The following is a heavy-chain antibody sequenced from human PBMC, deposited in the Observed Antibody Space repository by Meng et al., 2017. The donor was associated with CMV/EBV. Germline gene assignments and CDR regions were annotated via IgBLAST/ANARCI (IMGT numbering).Heavy chain of an antibody. V-gene: IGHV5-51*01. D-gene: IGHD3-9*01. Sequence: GESLKISCKGSGYSFTSYWIGWVRQMPGKGLEWMGIIYPGDSDTRYSPSFQGQVTISADKSISTAYLQWSSLKASDTAMYYCARRTYDILTGYYLDAFDICGQGTMVTVSS. J-gene: IGHJ3*02. CDR2: IYPGDSDT. CDR3: ARRTYDILTGYYLDAFDI. CDR1: GYSFTSYW.